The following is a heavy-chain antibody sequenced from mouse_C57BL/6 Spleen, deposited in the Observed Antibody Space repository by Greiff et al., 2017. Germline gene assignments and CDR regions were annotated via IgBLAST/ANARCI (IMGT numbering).Heavy chain of an antibody. D-gene: IGHD3-3*01. CDR1: GYTFTSYW. J-gene: IGHJ2*01. CDR3: ARRGPGRFDY. V-gene: IGHV1-61*01. CDR2: IYPSDSET. Sequence: QVQLQQPGAELVRPGSSVKLSCKASGYTFTSYWMDWVMQRPGQGLEWIGNIYPSDSETHYNQKFKDKATLTVDKSSSTAYMQLSSLTSEDSAVYYCARRGPGRFDYWGQGTTLTVSS.